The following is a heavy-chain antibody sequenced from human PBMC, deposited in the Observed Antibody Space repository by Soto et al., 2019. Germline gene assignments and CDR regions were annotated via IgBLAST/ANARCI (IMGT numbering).Heavy chain of an antibody. CDR1: GYSIASGYY. CDR3: AITFDYYGMDV. Sequence: SETLSLTCAVSGYSIASGYYWAWIRQSPGKGLEWIGSIYHAGSVYYNPSLNGRVALSMDTSKNHFSLKLTSVTAADTAVYYCAITFDYYGMDVWGQGTTVTVSS. V-gene: IGHV4-38-2*01. J-gene: IGHJ6*02. D-gene: IGHD1-20*01. CDR2: IYHAGSV.